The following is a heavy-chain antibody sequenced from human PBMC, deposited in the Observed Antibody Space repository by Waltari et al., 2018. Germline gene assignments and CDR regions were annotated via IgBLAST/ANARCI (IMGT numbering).Heavy chain of an antibody. CDR1: GFTFSSDA. V-gene: IGHV3-23*01. J-gene: IGHJ3*01. Sequence: EVQVLESGGGLIQPGGSLRLSCTASGFTFSSDAMTWVRQAPGGGLGWVSAISGSGDSTYYADSVRGRFTISGDSSRNTVWLQMSSLRVEDTAVYFCAKVLNNWPDVFDVWGQGTMVTVSS. CDR2: ISGSGDST. CDR3: AKVLNNWPDVFDV.